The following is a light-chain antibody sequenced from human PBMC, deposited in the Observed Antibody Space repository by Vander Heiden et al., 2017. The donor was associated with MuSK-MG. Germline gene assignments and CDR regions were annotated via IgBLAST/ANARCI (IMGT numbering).Light chain of an antibody. J-gene: IGLJ3*02. CDR3: SSYTSSSFGV. CDR2: DVS. V-gene: IGLV2-14*01. Sequence: QSALTQPASVSGSPGQSITISCTGTSSDVGGYNYVSWYQQHPGKAPKLMMYDVSNRPSGVSNRFSGSKSGNTASLTISGLQAEDDADYYCSSYTSSSFGVFGGGTKLTVL. CDR1: SSDVGGYNY.